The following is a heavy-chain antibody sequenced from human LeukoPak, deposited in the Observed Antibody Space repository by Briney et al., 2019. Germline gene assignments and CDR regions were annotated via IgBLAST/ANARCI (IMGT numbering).Heavy chain of an antibody. J-gene: IGHJ3*02. CDR2: IIPILGIA. CDR1: GGTFSSYT. D-gene: IGHD2/OR15-2a*01. CDR3: ARVADFVAFDI. V-gene: IGHV1-69*02. Sequence: GASVKVSCKASGGTFSSYTISWVRQAPGQGLEWMGRIIPILGIANYAQKFQGRVTITADKSTSTAYMELGSLRSEDTAVYYCARVADFVAFDIWGQGTMVTVSS.